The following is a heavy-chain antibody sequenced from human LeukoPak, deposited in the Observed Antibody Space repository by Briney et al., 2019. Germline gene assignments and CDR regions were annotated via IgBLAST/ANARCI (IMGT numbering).Heavy chain of an antibody. CDR3: ARRSITIFGVAKGAFDI. CDR2: IYYSGST. Sequence: SETLSLTCTVSGGSISSYYWSWIRQPPWKGLEWTGYIYYSGSTNYNPSLKSRVTISVDTSKNQFSLKLSSVTAADTAVYYCARRSITIFGVAKGAFDIWGQGTMVTVSS. J-gene: IGHJ3*02. V-gene: IGHV4-59*12. CDR1: GGSISSYY. D-gene: IGHD3-3*01.